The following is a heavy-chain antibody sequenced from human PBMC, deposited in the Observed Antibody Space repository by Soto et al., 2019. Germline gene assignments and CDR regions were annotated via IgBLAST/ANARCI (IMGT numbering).Heavy chain of an antibody. Sequence: EVQLVESGGGLVQPGRSLRLSCAASGFTFGDYAMHWVRQAPGKGLEWVSGISWNSDSIGYVDSVRGRFTISRDNAKNSLYLQLNSLRPEDTALYYCAKGQYPLGYLDYWGQGTLVTVSS. CDR2: ISWNSDSI. CDR1: GFTFGDYA. D-gene: IGHD2-2*01. CDR3: AKGQYPLGYLDY. J-gene: IGHJ4*02. V-gene: IGHV3-9*01.